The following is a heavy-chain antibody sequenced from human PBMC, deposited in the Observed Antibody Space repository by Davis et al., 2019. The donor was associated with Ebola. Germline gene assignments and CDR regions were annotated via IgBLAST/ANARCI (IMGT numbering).Heavy chain of an antibody. J-gene: IGHJ5*02. D-gene: IGHD4-17*01. CDR1: GYTFTNYD. CDR3: AGHINYGDCGSGWFDP. V-gene: IGHV1-8*01. CDR2: MNPNSGNT. Sequence: ASVKVSCKASGYTFTNYDINWVRQATGQGFEWMGWMNPNSGNTGYAQKFQGRITMTRNTSISTAYMEVSSLTSEDTAVYYCAGHINYGDCGSGWFDPWGQGTLVTGSS.